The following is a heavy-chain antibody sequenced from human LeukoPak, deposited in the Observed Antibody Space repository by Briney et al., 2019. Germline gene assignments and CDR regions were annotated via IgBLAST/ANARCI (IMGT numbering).Heavy chain of an antibody. J-gene: IGHJ3*02. CDR3: AKSVQRDCGGGSCPLSAFDI. Sequence: PVGSLSLSCAASGFTFGSYAMSWVRQAPGKGLEWVSAISASGGSTYYADSVKGRFTIFRDSPKNTLYLQMNSLRAEDTAVYYCAKSVQRDCGGGSCPLSAFDIWGQGTMVTVSS. V-gene: IGHV3-23*01. CDR2: ISASGGST. CDR1: GFTFGSYA. D-gene: IGHD2-15*01.